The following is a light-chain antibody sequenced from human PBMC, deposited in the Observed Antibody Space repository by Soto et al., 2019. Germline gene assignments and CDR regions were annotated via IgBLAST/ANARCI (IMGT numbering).Light chain of an antibody. V-gene: IGLV2-14*01. J-gene: IGLJ1*01. Sequence: QSVLTQPASVSGSPGQSITISCTGTSNDVGGYDYVSWYQQHPGKAPKLMIYEVSNRPSGVSNRFSGSKSGNTASLTISGLQVEDEADYYCSSYTSGSPYVFGAGTKVTVL. CDR1: SNDVGGYDY. CDR2: EVS. CDR3: SSYTSGSPYV.